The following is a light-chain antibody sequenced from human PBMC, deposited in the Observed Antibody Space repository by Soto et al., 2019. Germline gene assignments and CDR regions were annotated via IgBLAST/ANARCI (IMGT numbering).Light chain of an antibody. CDR3: QQYKSYSALT. CDR1: QSIGSW. CDR2: KAS. J-gene: IGKJ4*01. Sequence: DIQMTQSPSTLSASVGDRVTITCRASQSIGSWLAWYQQKPGKAPKLLIYKASSLQSGVPSRFSGSASGTEFTLTISSLQPDDFATYYCQQYKSYSALTFGGGTKVEIK. V-gene: IGKV1-5*03.